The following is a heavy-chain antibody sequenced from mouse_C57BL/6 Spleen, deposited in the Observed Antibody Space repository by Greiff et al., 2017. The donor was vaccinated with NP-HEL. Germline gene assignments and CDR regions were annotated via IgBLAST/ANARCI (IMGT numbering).Heavy chain of an antibody. CDR3: ARGGTTVVRPYWYFDV. CDR2: ISDGGSYT. CDR1: GFTFSSYA. D-gene: IGHD1-1*01. Sequence: EVHLVESGGGLVKPGGSLKLSCAASGFTFSSYAMSWVRQTPEKRLEWVATISDGGSYTYYPDNVKGRFTISRDNAKNNLYLQMSHLKSEDTAMYYCARGGTTVVRPYWYFDVWGTGTTVTVSS. V-gene: IGHV5-4*01. J-gene: IGHJ1*03.